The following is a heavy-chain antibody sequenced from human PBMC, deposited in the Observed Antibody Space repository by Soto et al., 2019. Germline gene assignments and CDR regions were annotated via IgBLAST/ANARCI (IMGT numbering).Heavy chain of an antibody. J-gene: IGHJ6*02. D-gene: IGHD3-3*01. Sequence: GGSLTLSCAASGVTFSSYAMSWVRQAPGKGLEWVSAINGSGGSTYYAESGNGSFTNTRDNYKYTLYLQMTSAGADDTAVYYCAKDDDFWSGYYYGMDLWGQGTTVTVSS. CDR3: AKDDDFWSGYYYGMDL. CDR2: INGSGGST. V-gene: IGHV3-23*01. CDR1: GVTFSSYA.